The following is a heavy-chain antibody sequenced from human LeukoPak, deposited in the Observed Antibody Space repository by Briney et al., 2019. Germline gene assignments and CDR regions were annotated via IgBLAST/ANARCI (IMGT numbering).Heavy chain of an antibody. V-gene: IGHV3-48*04. CDR2: ISSSGSTI. CDR1: GFRFNTYW. Sequence: GGSLRLSCAASGFRFNTYWMNWVRQAPGKGLEWVSYISSSGSTIYYADSVKGRFTISRDNAKNSLYLQMNSLRAEDTTVYYCAELGITMIGGVWGKGTTVTISS. CDR3: AELGITMIGGV. J-gene: IGHJ6*04. D-gene: IGHD3-10*02.